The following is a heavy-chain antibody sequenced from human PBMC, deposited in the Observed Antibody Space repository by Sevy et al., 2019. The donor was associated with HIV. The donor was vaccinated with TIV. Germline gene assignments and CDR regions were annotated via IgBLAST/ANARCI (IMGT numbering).Heavy chain of an antibody. CDR2: ISGSGGST. D-gene: IGHD3-3*01. V-gene: IGHV3-23*01. CDR3: AKADFWSGYYPYYFDY. J-gene: IGHJ4*02. CDR1: GFTFSSYA. Sequence: GGSLRLSCAASGFTFSSYAMSWVRQAPGKGLEWVSAISGSGGSTYYADSVKGRFTIARDNSKNKQNLQMKSLRAEDTAVYYGAKADFWSGYYPYYFDYWGQGTLVTVSS.